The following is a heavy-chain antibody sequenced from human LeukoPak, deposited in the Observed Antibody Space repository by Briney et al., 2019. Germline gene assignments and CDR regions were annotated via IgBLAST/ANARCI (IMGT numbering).Heavy chain of an antibody. Sequence: EGSLRLSCAASGFTFSSYAMSWVRQAPGKGLEWVSLIYSGGAIRYADSVKGRFTISRDSSKNTLFLQMNDLTVEDTARYYCARRPGNWGQGILVTVSS. CDR3: ARRPGN. J-gene: IGHJ4*02. V-gene: IGHV3-23*03. CDR2: IYSGGAI. CDR1: GFTFSSYA. D-gene: IGHD1-14*01.